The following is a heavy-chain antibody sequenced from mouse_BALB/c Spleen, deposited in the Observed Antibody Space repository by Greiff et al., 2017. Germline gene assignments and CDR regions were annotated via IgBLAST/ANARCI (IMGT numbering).Heavy chain of an antibody. Sequence: VQLHQSGAELVRPGTSVKISCKASGYAFTNYWLGWVKQRPGHGLEWIGDIYPGSGNTYYNEKFKGKATLTADKSSSTAYMQLSSLTSEDSAVYFCARGSPYYGNLGKAWFAYWGQGTLVTVSA. D-gene: IGHD2-10*01. CDR3: ARGSPYYGNLGKAWFAY. V-gene: IGHV1-63*01. CDR2: IYPGSGNT. CDR1: GYAFTNYW. J-gene: IGHJ3*01.